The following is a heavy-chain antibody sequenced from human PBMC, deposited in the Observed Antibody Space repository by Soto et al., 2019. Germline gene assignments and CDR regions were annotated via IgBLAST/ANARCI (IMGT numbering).Heavy chain of an antibody. J-gene: IGHJ5*02. D-gene: IGHD6-6*01. CDR3: AKDPLYSSSSPSWFDP. V-gene: IGHV3-23*01. Sequence: QPGGSLRLSCAASGFTFSSYAMSWVRQAPGKGLEWVSAISGSGGSTYYADSVKGRFTISRDNSKNTLYLQMNSLRAEDTAVYYCAKDPLYSSSSPSWFDPWGQGTLVTVSS. CDR1: GFTFSSYA. CDR2: ISGSGGST.